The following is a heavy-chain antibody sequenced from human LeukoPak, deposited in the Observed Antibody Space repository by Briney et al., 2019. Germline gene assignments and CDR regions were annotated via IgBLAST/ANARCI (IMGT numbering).Heavy chain of an antibody. Sequence: PGGSLRLSCAASGFTFRSYVMSWVRLAPGKGLEWVSGLNTDGAWIYYADSVKGRFTISRDNSKNTLYLQMNSLRAEDTALYYCAKAAYGDYVNWFDPWGQGILVIVSS. V-gene: IGHV3-23*01. CDR2: LNTDGAWI. J-gene: IGHJ5*02. CDR1: GFTFRSYV. D-gene: IGHD4-17*01. CDR3: AKAAYGDYVNWFDP.